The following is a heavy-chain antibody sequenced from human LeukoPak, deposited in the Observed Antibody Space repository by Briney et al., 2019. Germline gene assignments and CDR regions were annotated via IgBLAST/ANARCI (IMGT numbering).Heavy chain of an antibody. CDR2: ISAYNGNT. CDR3: ARVVNVDWFDP. Sequence: EASVKVSCKASGYSFTSSGISWVRQAPGQGLEWMGWISAYNGNTNYAQKLQGRVTMTTDTSTSTAYMELRSLRSDDTAVYYCARVVNVDWFDPWGQGTLVTVSS. CDR1: GYSFTSSG. D-gene: IGHD2/OR15-2a*01. V-gene: IGHV1-18*01. J-gene: IGHJ5*02.